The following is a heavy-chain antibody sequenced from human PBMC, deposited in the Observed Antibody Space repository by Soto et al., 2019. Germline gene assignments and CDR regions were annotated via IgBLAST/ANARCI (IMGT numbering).Heavy chain of an antibody. V-gene: IGHV4-39*01. Sequence: SETLSLTCTVSGGSISSSSYYWGWIRQPPGKGLEWIGSIYYSGSTYYNPSLKSRVTISVDTSKNQFSLKLSSVTAADTAVYYCARHGIAAAGMTFDYWGQGTLVTVSS. CDR2: IYYSGST. CDR3: ARHGIAAAGMTFDY. J-gene: IGHJ4*02. CDR1: GGSISSSSYY. D-gene: IGHD6-13*01.